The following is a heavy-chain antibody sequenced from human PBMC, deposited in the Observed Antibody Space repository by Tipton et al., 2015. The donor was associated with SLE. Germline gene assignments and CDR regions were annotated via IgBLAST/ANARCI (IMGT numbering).Heavy chain of an antibody. CDR2: INSDGSIT. CDR3: ASLTIAASGGNG. Sequence: GSLRLSCAASGFSFSSQWMHWVRQAPGKGLVWVSRINSDGSITNYADSVKGRFTISRDNAKNTLYLQMNSLRSEDTAVYYCASLTIAASGGNGWGQGTLVTVSS. D-gene: IGHD6-13*01. CDR1: GFSFSSQW. V-gene: IGHV3-74*01. J-gene: IGHJ4*02.